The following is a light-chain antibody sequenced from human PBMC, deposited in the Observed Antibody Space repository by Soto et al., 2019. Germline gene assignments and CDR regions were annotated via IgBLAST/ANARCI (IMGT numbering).Light chain of an antibody. CDR2: EVN. Sequence: QSVLTQPPSASGSPGQSVTISCSRTSSDVGGYDYVSWFQQHPGKAPNLMIYEVNKRPSGVPDRFSGSKSGNTASLTVSGLQAEDEADYYCTSYGGSNNYVFGTGTKVTVL. J-gene: IGLJ1*01. V-gene: IGLV2-8*01. CDR3: TSYGGSNNYV. CDR1: SSDVGGYDY.